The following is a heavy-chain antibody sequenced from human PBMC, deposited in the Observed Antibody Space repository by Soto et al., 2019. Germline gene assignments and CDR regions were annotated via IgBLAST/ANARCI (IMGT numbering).Heavy chain of an antibody. CDR2: IFYTGST. D-gene: IGHD3-10*01. CDR1: GGSISSGDYY. V-gene: IGHV4-31*03. Sequence: QVQLQESGPGLVKPSQTLSLTCSVSGGSISSGDYYWSWIRQHPGKGLEWIGYIFYTGSTHYNPSLTRRVTISVDTSKNQFSLKLSSVPASDTAVYCCARAPRGLFPYFYYGVDVWGQGTTVTVSS. J-gene: IGHJ6*02. CDR3: ARAPRGLFPYFYYGVDV.